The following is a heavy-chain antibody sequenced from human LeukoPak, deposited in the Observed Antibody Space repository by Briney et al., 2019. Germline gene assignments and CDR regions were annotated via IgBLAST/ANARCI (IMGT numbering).Heavy chain of an antibody. J-gene: IGHJ3*02. CDR2: ITNSGSRI. CDR1: RFTFRDYY. Sequence: GGSLRLSCAASRFTFRDYYMGWIRQAPGKGLEWASYITNSGSRIYTADSVKGRFTISRDNAKNSLYLQMNSLRAEDTAVYYCARAFNDAFDIWGQGTMVTVSS. CDR3: ARAFNDAFDI. V-gene: IGHV3-11*04.